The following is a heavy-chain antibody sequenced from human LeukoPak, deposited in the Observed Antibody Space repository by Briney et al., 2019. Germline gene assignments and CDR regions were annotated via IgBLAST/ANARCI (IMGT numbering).Heavy chain of an antibody. CDR3: TRREPDYGDYGTPFDY. V-gene: IGHV3-73*01. CDR1: GFPFSGSA. D-gene: IGHD4-17*01. CDR2: IRSKANSYAT. Sequence: PGGSLRLSCAASGFPFSGSAMHWVRQASGKGLEWVGRIRSKANSYATAYAASVKGRFTISRDDSKNTAYLQMNSLKTEDTAVYYCTRREPDYGDYGTPFDYWGQGTLVTVSS. J-gene: IGHJ4*02.